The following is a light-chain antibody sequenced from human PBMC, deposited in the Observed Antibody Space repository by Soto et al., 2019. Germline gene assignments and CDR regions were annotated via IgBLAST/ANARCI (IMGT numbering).Light chain of an antibody. V-gene: IGLV2-23*01. CDR2: EAN. CDR1: SSDFGGYIL. J-gene: IGLJ2*01. Sequence: QSALTQPASVSGSPGQSITISCTGPSSDFGGYILLSWYQQHPGKAPKLMIYEANKRPSGVSNRFSGSKSGNTASRTISGLQAEDEADYYCSSYAASGTVVFGGGTKLTVL. CDR3: SSYAASGTVV.